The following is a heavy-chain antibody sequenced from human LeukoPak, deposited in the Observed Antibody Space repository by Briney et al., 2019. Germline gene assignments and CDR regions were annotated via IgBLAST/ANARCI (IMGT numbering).Heavy chain of an antibody. CDR3: ARDFLDYDSSLGY. CDR2: IYSGGST. Sequence: PGGSLRLSCAASGFTVSSNYMSWVRQAPGKGLEWVSVIYSGGSTYYADSVKGRLTISRDNSKNTLYLQMNSLRAEDTAVYYCARDFLDYDSSLGYWGQRTLVTVS. J-gene: IGHJ4*02. CDR1: GFTVSSNY. V-gene: IGHV3-66*01. D-gene: IGHD3-22*01.